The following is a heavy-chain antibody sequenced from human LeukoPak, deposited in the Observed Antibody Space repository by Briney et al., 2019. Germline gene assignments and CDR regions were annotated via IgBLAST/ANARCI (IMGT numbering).Heavy chain of an antibody. J-gene: IGHJ4*02. CDR3: ARAEGRYYYDSSGYYL. V-gene: IGHV4-34*01. D-gene: IGHD3-22*01. CDR2: INHSGRT. CDR1: GGSFSGYY. Sequence: PSETLSLTCAVYGGSFSGYYWSWIRQPPGKGLEWIGEINHSGRTNYNPSLKSRVTISVDTSKNQFSLKLSYVTAADTAVYYCARAEGRYYYDSSGYYLWGQGTLVTVSS.